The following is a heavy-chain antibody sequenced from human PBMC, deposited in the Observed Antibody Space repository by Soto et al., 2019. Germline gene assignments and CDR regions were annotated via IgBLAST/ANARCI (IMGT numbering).Heavy chain of an antibody. Sequence: PSETLSLTCTVSGGSISSSDYYWGWIRQPPGKGLEWIGNIYYSGSTYYNPSLKSRVTISVDTSKNQFSLKLSSVTAADTAVYYCARHSSRLSMVRGVIRHNWFDPWGQGTLVTVSS. V-gene: IGHV4-39*01. D-gene: IGHD3-10*01. CDR3: ARHSSRLSMVRGVIRHNWFDP. J-gene: IGHJ5*02. CDR1: GGSISSSDYY. CDR2: IYYSGST.